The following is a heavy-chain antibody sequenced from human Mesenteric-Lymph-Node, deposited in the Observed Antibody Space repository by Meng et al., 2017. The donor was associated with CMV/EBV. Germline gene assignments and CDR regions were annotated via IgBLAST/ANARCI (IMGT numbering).Heavy chain of an antibody. V-gene: IGHV1-2*02. CDR3: ARGYSSGWYYFDY. CDR2: ISPNSGGT. Sequence: ASVKVSCKASGYTFTSYYMHWVRQAPGQGLEWMGWISPNSGGTHYAQKFQGRVTMTRDTSISTAYMELSRLRSDDTAVYYCARGYSSGWYYFDYWGQGTLVTVSS. J-gene: IGHJ4*02. CDR1: GYTFTSYY. D-gene: IGHD6-19*01.